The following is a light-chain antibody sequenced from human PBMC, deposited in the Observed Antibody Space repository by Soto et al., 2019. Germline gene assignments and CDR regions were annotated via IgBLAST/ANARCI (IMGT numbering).Light chain of an antibody. Sequence: DIQMTQSPSTLSASVGDRVTITCRASQSISSWLAWYQQRPGKAPKLLIYDASSLESGVPSRFSGSGSGTEFTLTIRSLKPDDFATYYCQQYSSYRTFGQGTKLDIK. J-gene: IGKJ1*01. V-gene: IGKV1-5*01. CDR2: DAS. CDR3: QQYSSYRT. CDR1: QSISSW.